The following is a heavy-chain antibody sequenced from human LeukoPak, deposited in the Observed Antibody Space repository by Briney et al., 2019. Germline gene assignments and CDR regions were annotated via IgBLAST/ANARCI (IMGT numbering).Heavy chain of an antibody. D-gene: IGHD5-12*01. CDR3: ARTWLREINYFDY. V-gene: IGHV3-48*01. Sequence: GSLRLSCAASGFTFSSYSMNWVRQAPGKGLEWVSYISSSSSTIYYADSVKGRFTISRDNAKNSLYLQMNSLRAEDTAVYYCARTWLREINYFDYWGQGTLVTVSS. CDR2: ISSSSSTI. CDR1: GFTFSSYS. J-gene: IGHJ4*02.